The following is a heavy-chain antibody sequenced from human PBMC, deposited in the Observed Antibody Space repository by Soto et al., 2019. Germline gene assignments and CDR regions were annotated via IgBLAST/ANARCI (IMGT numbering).Heavy chain of an antibody. D-gene: IGHD1-26*01. CDR1: GGSISSYY. CDR2: IYYSGST. J-gene: IGHJ5*02. V-gene: IGHV4-59*01. Sequence: SETLSLTCTVSGGSISSYYWSWIRQPTGKGLEWIGYIYYSGSTNYNPSLKSRVTISVDTSKNQFSLKLSSVTAADTAVYYCARSYSGSYFGWFDPWGQGTLVTVSS. CDR3: ARSYSGSYFGWFDP.